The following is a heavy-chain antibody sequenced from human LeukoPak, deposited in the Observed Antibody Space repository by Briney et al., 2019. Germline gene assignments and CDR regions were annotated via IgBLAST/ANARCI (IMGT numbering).Heavy chain of an antibody. CDR1: GFTASSNY. V-gene: IGHV3-66*02. Sequence: GGSLRLSCAASGFTASSNYMSWVRQAPGKGLEWVSVIYSGGRTYYADSVKGRFTISRDNSKNTLYLQMNSLRAEDTAVYYCARGRPDTAMVRGYYYCYYYMDVWGKGTTVTVSS. J-gene: IGHJ6*03. CDR3: ARGRPDTAMVRGYYYCYYYMDV. D-gene: IGHD5-18*01. CDR2: IYSGGRT.